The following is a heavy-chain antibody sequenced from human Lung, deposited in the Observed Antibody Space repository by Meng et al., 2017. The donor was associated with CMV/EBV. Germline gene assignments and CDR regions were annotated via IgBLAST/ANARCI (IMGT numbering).Heavy chain of an antibody. CDR1: GFTFSSYA. CDR2: ISGSGGNT. J-gene: IGHJ4*02. D-gene: IGHD3-22*01. CDR3: AKPFYYYESINYYQDY. Sequence: SCAASGFTFSSYAMTWVRQAPGKGLEWVSDISGSGGNTYCADSVKGRFAISRDNSKNTLYLQMNSLRADDTAVYYCAKPFYYYESINYYQDYWGQGXMVTVSS. V-gene: IGHV3-23*01.